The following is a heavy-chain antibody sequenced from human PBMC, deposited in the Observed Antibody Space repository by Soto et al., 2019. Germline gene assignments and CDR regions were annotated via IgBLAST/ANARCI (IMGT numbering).Heavy chain of an antibody. D-gene: IGHD4-4*01. CDR2: ISAYNGNT. Sequence: QVQLVQSGAEVKKPGASVKVSCKASGYTFTSYGISWVRQAPGQGLEWMGWISAYNGNTNYAQKLQGRFTMTKDSCASTAYMELSSMRSDDTPVYYCARDHTVTTLDYWGQGTLVTVSS. J-gene: IGHJ4*02. V-gene: IGHV1-18*01. CDR1: GYTFTSYG. CDR3: ARDHTVTTLDY.